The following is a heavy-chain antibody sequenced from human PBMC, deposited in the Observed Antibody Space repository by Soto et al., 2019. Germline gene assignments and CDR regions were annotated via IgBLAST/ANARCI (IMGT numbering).Heavy chain of an antibody. Sequence: GESLKISCKGSGYSFTTYWIGWVRQMPGKGLEWMGIIYPGDSDTRYSPSFQGQVTISADNSISTAYLQWSSLKASDTAMYYCARQYQMPFDAFDIWGQGTMVTVSS. CDR3: ARQYQMPFDAFDI. V-gene: IGHV5-51*01. CDR1: GYSFTTYW. J-gene: IGHJ3*02. CDR2: IYPGDSDT. D-gene: IGHD2-2*01.